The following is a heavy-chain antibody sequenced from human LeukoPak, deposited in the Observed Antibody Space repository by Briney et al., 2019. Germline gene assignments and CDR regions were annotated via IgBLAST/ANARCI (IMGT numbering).Heavy chain of an antibody. CDR2: IYYSGDT. J-gene: IGHJ4*02. Sequence: NPSETLSLTCTDSGGSISSSSHYWGWIRQPPGKGLEWIGTIYYSGDTYYNPSLKSRVTISVDTSKNQFSLKLTSVTAADTAVYYCARAITTGTFGYWGQGTLVTVSS. CDR3: ARAITTGTFGY. CDR1: GGSISSSSHY. V-gene: IGHV4-39*07. D-gene: IGHD1-1*01.